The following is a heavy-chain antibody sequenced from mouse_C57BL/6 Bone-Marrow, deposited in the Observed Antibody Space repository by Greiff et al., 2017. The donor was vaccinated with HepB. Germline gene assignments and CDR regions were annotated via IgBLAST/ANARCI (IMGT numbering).Heavy chain of an antibody. CDR3: ARGGNSFAY. CDR2: ISDGGSYT. D-gene: IGHD2-1*01. V-gene: IGHV5-4*03. CDR1: GFTFSSYA. J-gene: IGHJ3*01. Sequence: DVKLVESGGGLVKPGGSLKLSCAASGFTFSSYAMSWVRQTPEKRLEWVATISDGGSYTYYPDNVKGRFTISRDNAKNNLYLQMSHLKSEDTAMYYCARGGNSFAYWGQGTLVTVSA.